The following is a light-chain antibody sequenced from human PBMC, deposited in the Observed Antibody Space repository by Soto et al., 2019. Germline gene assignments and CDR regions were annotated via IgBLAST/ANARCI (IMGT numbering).Light chain of an antibody. CDR1: SSDVGGYNY. CDR3: TSYAGGNNV. CDR2: EVN. V-gene: IGLV2-8*01. Sequence: QSALTQPASASGSPGQSVTISCTGTSSDVGGYNYVSWYQQYPGKVPTLMVYEVNQRPSGVPDRFSGSKSGNTASLTVSGLQAEDEADYYCTSYAGGNNVFGTGTKLTVL. J-gene: IGLJ1*01.